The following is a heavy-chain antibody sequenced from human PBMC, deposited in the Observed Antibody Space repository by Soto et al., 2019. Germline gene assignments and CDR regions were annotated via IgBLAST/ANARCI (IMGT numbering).Heavy chain of an antibody. V-gene: IGHV1-69*13. D-gene: IGHD3-22*01. CDR2: IIPIFGTA. CDR3: ASVYYYDSSGYRLDY. CDR1: GGTFSSYA. J-gene: IGHJ4*02. Sequence: GASVKVSCKASGGTFSSYAISWVRQAPGQGLEWMGGIIPIFGTANYAQKFQGRVTITADESTSTAYMELSSLRSEDTAVYYCASVYYYDSSGYRLDYWRQGTLVTVSS.